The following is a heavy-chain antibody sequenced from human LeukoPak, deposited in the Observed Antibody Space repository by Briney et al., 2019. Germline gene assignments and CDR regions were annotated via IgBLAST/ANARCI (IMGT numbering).Heavy chain of an antibody. D-gene: IGHD3-3*01. CDR1: GFTFSSYA. CDR3: AKDVDFWSGYWGS. V-gene: IGHV3-23*01. Sequence: HSGGSVRLSCAASGFTFSSYAMSWVRQAPGKGLEWVSGISGSGAATYYPDSVKGRFSVSRDSSKNTLYLQMNSLRAEDTAVYHCAKDVDFWSGYWGSWGQGTLVTVSS. J-gene: IGHJ5*02. CDR2: ISGSGAAT.